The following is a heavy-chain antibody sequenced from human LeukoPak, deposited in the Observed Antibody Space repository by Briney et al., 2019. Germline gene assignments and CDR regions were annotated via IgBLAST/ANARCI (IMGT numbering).Heavy chain of an antibody. V-gene: IGHV3-21*01. CDR2: ISSGSSYI. D-gene: IGHD4-17*01. CDR1: GFTFSSYS. Sequence: GGSLRLSCAASGFTFSSYSMNWVRQAPGKGLEWVSSISSGSSYIYYADSVKGRFTISRDNAKNSLYLQMNSLRAEDTAVYYCARENTVTTWGDAFDIWGQGTMVTVSS. CDR3: ARENTVTTWGDAFDI. J-gene: IGHJ3*02.